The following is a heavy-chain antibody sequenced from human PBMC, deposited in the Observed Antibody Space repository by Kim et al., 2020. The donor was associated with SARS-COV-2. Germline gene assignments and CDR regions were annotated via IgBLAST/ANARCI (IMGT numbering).Heavy chain of an antibody. CDR3: ARALDSSGLDWFDP. D-gene: IGHD5-12*01. CDR1: GGSISSYGYS. J-gene: IGHJ5*02. V-gene: IGHV4-30-2*01. CDR2: IFRDGTT. Sequence: SETLSLTCGVSGGSISSYGYSWSWIRQPPGKGLEWIGSIFRDGTTYYDPSLKSRVAISIDKSKNHFSLNLTSVTAADTAVYYCARALDSSGLDWFDPWGQGTLVIVSS.